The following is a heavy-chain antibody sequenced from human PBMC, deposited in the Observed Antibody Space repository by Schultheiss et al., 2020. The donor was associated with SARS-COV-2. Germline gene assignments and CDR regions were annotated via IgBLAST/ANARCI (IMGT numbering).Heavy chain of an antibody. CDR2: IKCDGSDK. J-gene: IGHJ4*02. V-gene: IGHV3-52*01. D-gene: IGHD3-10*01. Sequence: GGSLRLSCAASGFTFSSSWMHWVCQAPEKGLEWVADIKCDGSDKYYVDSVKGRLTISRDNAKNSLYLQMNSLRAEDTAVYYCARAPMVRGVLFNFDYWGQGTLVTVSS. CDR3: ARAPMVRGVLFNFDY. CDR1: GFTFSSSW.